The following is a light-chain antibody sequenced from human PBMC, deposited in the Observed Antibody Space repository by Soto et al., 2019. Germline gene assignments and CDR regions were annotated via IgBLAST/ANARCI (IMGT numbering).Light chain of an antibody. CDR2: AAS. V-gene: IGKV1-39*01. Sequence: DIQMTQSPSSLSASVGDRVTITCRASQSISSYLNWYQQKPGKAPKLLIYAASSLQSGVQSRFSGSGSGTDFTLAISSLQPEDFATYYCQQSYSTPYTFGHGTKLEIK. CDR3: QQSYSTPYT. J-gene: IGKJ2*01. CDR1: QSISSY.